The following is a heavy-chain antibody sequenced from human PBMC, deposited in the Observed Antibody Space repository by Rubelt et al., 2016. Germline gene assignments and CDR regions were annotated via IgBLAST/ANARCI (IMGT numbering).Heavy chain of an antibody. Sequence: QVQLQQWGAGLLKPSETLSLTCAVYGGSFSGYYWSWIRQPPGKGLEWIGGIHHSGSSNYKPSLKSRVTISVDTSKNQSSLKLSSVTAADTAVYYCARLFSSGWCDYWGQGSLVTVSS. CDR3: ARLFSSGWCDY. V-gene: IGHV4-34*01. J-gene: IGHJ4*02. CDR1: GGSFSGYY. D-gene: IGHD6-19*01. CDR2: IHHSGSS.